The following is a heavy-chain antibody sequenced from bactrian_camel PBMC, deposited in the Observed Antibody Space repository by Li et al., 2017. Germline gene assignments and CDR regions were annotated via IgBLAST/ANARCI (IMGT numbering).Heavy chain of an antibody. CDR2: IDSYGNT. Sequence: VQLVESGGDSVQAGGSLSLSCAASGYTLSTSCLAWFRQGPGKEREGIAAIDSYGNTIYADSVKGRFTISKDNDQNTLYLKMGSLKPEDTAMYYCAGQHSIYRCQNPTLVSWPYTYWGQGTQVTVS. V-gene: IGHV3S26*01. CDR1: GYTLSTSC. D-gene: IGHD1*01. J-gene: IGHJ4*01. CDR3: AGQHSIYRCQNPTLVSWPYTY.